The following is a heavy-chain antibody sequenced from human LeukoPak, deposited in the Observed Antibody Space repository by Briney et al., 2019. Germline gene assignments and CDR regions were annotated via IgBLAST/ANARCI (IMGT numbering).Heavy chain of an antibody. J-gene: IGHJ3*02. V-gene: IGHV1-18*01. CDR1: GYTFSSYG. Sequence: ASVKVSCKASGYTFSSYGISWVRQAPGQGLEWVGWISAYNGNTNYAQKVQGRVTMTTDTSTTTAYMELRRLRSDDTAVYYCARDVIPMIVVALDAFDIWGQGTMVTVSS. D-gene: IGHD3-22*01. CDR2: ISAYNGNT. CDR3: ARDVIPMIVVALDAFDI.